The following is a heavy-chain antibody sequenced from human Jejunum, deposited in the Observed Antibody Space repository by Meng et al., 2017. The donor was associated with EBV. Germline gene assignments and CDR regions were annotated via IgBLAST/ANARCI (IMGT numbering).Heavy chain of an antibody. CDR1: GGSVSDGNHY. J-gene: IGHJ4*02. CDR3: TRGEADGRGRFDK. Sequence: QVQLQRSGPGLVKPSETLSLPCTVSGGSVSDGNHYCSWIRQPPGKGPELIGYIHYTGRTKYNPSIESRVTMSVDTSKNQFSLKVTSMTAADTAIYYCTRGEADGRGRFDKWGQGTLGTVSS. V-gene: IGHV4-61*01. D-gene: IGHD6-13*01. CDR2: IHYTGRT.